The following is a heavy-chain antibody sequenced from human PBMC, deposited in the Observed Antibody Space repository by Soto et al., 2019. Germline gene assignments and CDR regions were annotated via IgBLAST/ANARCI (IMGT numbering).Heavy chain of an antibody. CDR1: GGTFSSFL. CDR2: IIPMFGTV. CDR3: ARNRGDYGDYFDN. J-gene: IGHJ4*02. Sequence: QVQLVQSGAEVKKPGSSVKVSCKASGGTFSSFLISWVRQAPGQGLEWMGGIIPMFGTVNYAQNFQGRVTITADKSTTTAYMELSSLRSEDTAMYYCARNRGDYGDYFDNWGQGTLVNVSS. D-gene: IGHD4-17*01. V-gene: IGHV1-69*06.